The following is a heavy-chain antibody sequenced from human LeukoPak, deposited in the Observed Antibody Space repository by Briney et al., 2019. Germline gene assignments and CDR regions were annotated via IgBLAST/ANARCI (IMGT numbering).Heavy chain of an antibody. Sequence: GGSLRLPCAASGFTFSSYAMHWVRQAPGKGLEWVAVISYDGSNKYYADSVKGRFTISRDNSKNTLYLQMNSLRAEDTAVYYCARDPDGGSHPRYGMDVWGQGTTVTVSS. D-gene: IGHD2-15*01. CDR3: ARDPDGGSHPRYGMDV. V-gene: IGHV3-30*04. J-gene: IGHJ6*02. CDR1: GFTFSSYA. CDR2: ISYDGSNK.